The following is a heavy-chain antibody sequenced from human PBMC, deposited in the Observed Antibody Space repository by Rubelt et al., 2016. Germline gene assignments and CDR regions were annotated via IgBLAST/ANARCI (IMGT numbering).Heavy chain of an antibody. CDR3: AKGHSNLDY. D-gene: IGHD6-13*01. CDR2: ISGNGGST. V-gene: IGHV3-23*04. CDR1: GFTYTYST. Sequence: EVQLVESGGGLVKPGGSLRLSCAASGFTYTYSTMTWVRQAPGKGLEWVSAISGNGGSTYYADSVRGRFTISRDNSRNTLYLQMNSLRAEDTAVYYCAKGHSNLDYWGQGTLVTVSS. J-gene: IGHJ4*02.